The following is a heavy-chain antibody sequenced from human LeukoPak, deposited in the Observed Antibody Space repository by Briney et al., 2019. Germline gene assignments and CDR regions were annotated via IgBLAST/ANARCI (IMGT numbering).Heavy chain of an antibody. Sequence: SETLSLTCAVYGVSFSGYYWNWIRQPPGKGLEWIGEINHSRSTNYNPSLKSRVTMSLDTSKNHFSLKLSSVTAVDTAVYYCARGKGSPYYDYDYWGQGTLVTVSS. D-gene: IGHD3-22*01. CDR2: INHSRST. V-gene: IGHV4-34*01. J-gene: IGHJ4*02. CDR1: GVSFSGYY. CDR3: ARGKGSPYYDYDY.